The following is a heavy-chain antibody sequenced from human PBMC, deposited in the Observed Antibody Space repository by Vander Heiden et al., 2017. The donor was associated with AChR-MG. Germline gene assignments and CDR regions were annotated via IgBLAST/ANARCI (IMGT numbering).Heavy chain of an antibody. CDR2: ISGSGGST. CDR1: GFTFSSYA. V-gene: IGHV3-23*01. J-gene: IGHJ4*02. D-gene: IGHD2-2*01. CDR3: AKSPSTLGYCSSTSCLPFDY. Sequence: EVQLLESGGGLVQPGGSLRLSCAASGFTFSSYAMTGVRRAPGKGLEWVSAISGSGGSTYYADSVKGRFTISRDNSKNTLYLQMNSLRAEDTAVYYCAKSPSTLGYCSSTSCLPFDYWGQGTLVTVSS.